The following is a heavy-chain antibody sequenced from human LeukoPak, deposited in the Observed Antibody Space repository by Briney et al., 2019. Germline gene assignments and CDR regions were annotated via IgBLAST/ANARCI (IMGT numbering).Heavy chain of an antibody. CDR1: GGSISSSSYY. V-gene: IGHV4-39*01. D-gene: IGHD4-17*01. J-gene: IGHJ5*02. CDR3: ARRNYGDYFFIDP. CDR2: IYYSGST. Sequence: SETLSLTCTVSGGSISSSSYYWGWIRQPPGKGLEWIGSIYYSGSTYYNPSLKSRVTISVDTSKSQFSLKLSSVTAADTAVYYCARRNYGDYFFIDPWGQGTLVTVSS.